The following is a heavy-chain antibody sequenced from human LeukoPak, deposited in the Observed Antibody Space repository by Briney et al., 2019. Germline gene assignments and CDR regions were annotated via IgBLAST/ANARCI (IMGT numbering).Heavy chain of an antibody. CDR2: ISGSGGST. V-gene: IGHV3-23*01. D-gene: IGHD4-17*01. CDR3: AKDLLDLTTVTAFDY. J-gene: IGHJ4*02. Sequence: GRSLRLSCAASGFTFSSYGMSWVRQATGKGLEWVSAISGSGGSTYYADSVKGRFTISRDSYKKTVYLQMNSLRAEDTAVYYCAKDLLDLTTVTAFDYWGQGTLVTVSS. CDR1: GFTFSSYG.